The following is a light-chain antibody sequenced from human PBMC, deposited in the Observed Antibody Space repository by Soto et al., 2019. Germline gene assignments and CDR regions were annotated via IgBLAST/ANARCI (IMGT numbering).Light chain of an antibody. CDR2: DVS. J-gene: IGLJ1*01. CDR3: SSYTSTSTLYV. V-gene: IGLV2-14*03. Sequence: QSVLTQPASVSGSPGQSITISCTGTSSDVGGYNYVSWYQHHPGKAPKLMIYDVSSRPSGVSDRVSGSKSGNTASLTISGLQAEDEADYHCSSYTSTSTLYVFGTGTKLTVL. CDR1: SSDVGGYNY.